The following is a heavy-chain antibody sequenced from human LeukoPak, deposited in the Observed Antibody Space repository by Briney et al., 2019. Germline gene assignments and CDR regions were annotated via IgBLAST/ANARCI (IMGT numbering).Heavy chain of an antibody. Sequence: GGSLRLSCSAFGLTFRSYAMHWVGQAPGKGLEYVSAISSNGGSTYYADSVKGRFTISTDNSKNTLYLQMSSLRAEDTAVYYCLKGPDPHPTVNHRGAFDYWGQGTLVTVSS. CDR2: ISSNGGST. CDR3: LKGPDPHPTVNHRGAFDY. CDR1: GLTFRSYA. V-gene: IGHV3-64D*09. D-gene: IGHD4-17*01. J-gene: IGHJ4*02.